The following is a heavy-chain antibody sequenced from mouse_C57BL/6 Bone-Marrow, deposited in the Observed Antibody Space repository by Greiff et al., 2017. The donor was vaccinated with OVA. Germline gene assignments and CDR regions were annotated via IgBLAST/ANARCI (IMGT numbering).Heavy chain of an antibody. Sequence: QVQLQQSGAELVRPGASVTLSCKASGYTFTDYEMHWVKQTPVHGLEWIGAIDPATGGTAYNQKFKGKAILTADKSSSTAYMELRSLTSEDSAVYYCRREDSFAYGGWGHGTTLSVSS. V-gene: IGHV1-15*01. J-gene: IGHJ2*01. CDR3: RREDSFAYGG. CDR2: IDPATGGT. D-gene: IGHD1-1*01. CDR1: GYTFTDYE.